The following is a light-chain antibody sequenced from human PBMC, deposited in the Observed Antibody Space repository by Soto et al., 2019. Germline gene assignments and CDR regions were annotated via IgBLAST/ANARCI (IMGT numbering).Light chain of an antibody. CDR3: QQYYSYPRT. Sequence: AIRMTQSTSSLSASTGDRVNITCRASQGISSYLAWYQQKPGKAPKLLIYAASTLQSGVPSRFSGSGSGTDFTLTISCLHSEDFATYYCQQYYSYPRTFGQGTKVEIK. J-gene: IGKJ1*01. CDR2: AAS. CDR1: QGISSY. V-gene: IGKV1-8*01.